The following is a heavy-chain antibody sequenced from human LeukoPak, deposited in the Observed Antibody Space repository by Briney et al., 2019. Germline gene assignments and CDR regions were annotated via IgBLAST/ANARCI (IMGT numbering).Heavy chain of an antibody. CDR2: IKQDGREK. Sequence: GGSLRLACVASGFTFRSYWMNWVRQAPGKGLEWVANIKQDGREKYYVDSVKGRFTISRDNAKSSLYLQMNSLRAEDTAVYYCARGGTYYYHYFGYWGQGTLVTVSS. D-gene: IGHD1-26*01. CDR3: ARGGTYYYHYFGY. J-gene: IGHJ4*02. V-gene: IGHV3-7*05. CDR1: GFTFRSYW.